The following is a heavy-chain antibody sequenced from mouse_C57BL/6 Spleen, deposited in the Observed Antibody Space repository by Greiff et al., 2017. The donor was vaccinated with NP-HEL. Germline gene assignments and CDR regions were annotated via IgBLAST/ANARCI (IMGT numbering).Heavy chain of an antibody. CDR2: IDPSDSET. CDR1: GYTFTSYW. J-gene: IGHJ1*03. Sequence: VQGVESGAELVRPGSSVKLSCKASGYTFTSYWMHWVKQRPIQGLEWIGNIDPSDSETHYNQKFKDKATLTVDKSSSTAYMQLSRLTSEDSAVYYCARGGITEDWYFDVWGTGTTVTVSS. D-gene: IGHD2-4*01. V-gene: IGHV1-52*01. CDR3: ARGGITEDWYFDV.